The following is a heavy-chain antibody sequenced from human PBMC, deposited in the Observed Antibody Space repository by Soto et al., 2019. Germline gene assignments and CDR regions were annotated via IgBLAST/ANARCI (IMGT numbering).Heavy chain of an antibody. CDR2: IIPILGIA. J-gene: IGHJ4*02. D-gene: IGHD5-12*01. Sequence: SVKVSCKASGGTFSSYTISWVRQAPGQGLEWMGRIIPILGIANYAQKFQGRVTITADKSTSTAYMELSSLRSEDTAVYYCARAKYSGYGMYYFDYWGQGTLVTVSS. CDR3: ARAKYSGYGMYYFDY. V-gene: IGHV1-69*02. CDR1: GGTFSSYT.